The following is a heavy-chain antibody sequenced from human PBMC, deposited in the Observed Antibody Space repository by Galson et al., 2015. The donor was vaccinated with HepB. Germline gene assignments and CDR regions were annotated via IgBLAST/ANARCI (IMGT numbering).Heavy chain of an antibody. Sequence: SVKVSCKASGYTFTGYYMHWVRQAPGQGLEWMGWINPNSGGTNYAQKFQGRVTMTRDTSIGTAYVELSRLRSDDTAVYYCARDFGPKANYHYYYGVDVWGQGTTVTVSS. J-gene: IGHJ6*02. D-gene: IGHD3-3*01. CDR3: ARDFGPKANYHYYYGVDV. V-gene: IGHV1-2*02. CDR1: GYTFTGYY. CDR2: INPNSGGT.